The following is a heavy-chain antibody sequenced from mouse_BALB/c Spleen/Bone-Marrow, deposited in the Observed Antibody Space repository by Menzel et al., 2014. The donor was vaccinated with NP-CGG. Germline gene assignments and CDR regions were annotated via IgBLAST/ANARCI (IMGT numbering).Heavy chain of an antibody. CDR3: TRAMITRAWFAY. J-gene: IGHJ3*01. D-gene: IGHD2-4*01. Sequence: EVKLVESGTALARPGASVKMSCKASGYTFTSYWMHWVKQRPGQGLEWIGAIYPGNSDTSYNQKFKGKAKLTAVTSTSTAYMELSSLTNEDSAVYYGTRAMITRAWFAYWGQGTLVTVSA. CDR1: GYTFTSYW. CDR2: IYPGNSDT. V-gene: IGHV1-5*01.